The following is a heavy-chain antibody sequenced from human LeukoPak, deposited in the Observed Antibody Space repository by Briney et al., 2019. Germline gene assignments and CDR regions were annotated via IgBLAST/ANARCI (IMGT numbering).Heavy chain of an antibody. CDR1: GFTFSSYA. V-gene: IGHV3-23*01. Sequence: PGGSLRLSCAASGFTFSSYAMSWVRQAPGKGLGWVSGISGSGGSTYYADSVKGRFTISRDNSKNTLYLQMNSLRAEDTAVYSCAKASPSIVVVPAATWGQGTLVTVSS. CDR3: AKASPSIVVVPAAT. D-gene: IGHD2-2*01. J-gene: IGHJ5*02. CDR2: ISGSGGST.